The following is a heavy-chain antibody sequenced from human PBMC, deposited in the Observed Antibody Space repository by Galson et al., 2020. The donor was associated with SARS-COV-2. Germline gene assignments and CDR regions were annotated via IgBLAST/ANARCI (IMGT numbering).Heavy chain of an antibody. V-gene: IGHV4-39*07. CDR1: GGSIRSSNYY. D-gene: IGHD6-19*01. CDR2: VFNTVTT. CDR3: ARDATSSGWYNWFDP. J-gene: IGHJ5*02. Sequence: SETLSLTCTVSGGSIRSSNYYWGWIRQPPGKGLEWIGSVFNTVTTHYSPSLQSRVTISVDTSKNQFSLNLSSVTAADTAMYYCARDATSSGWYNWFDPWGQGTLVTVSS.